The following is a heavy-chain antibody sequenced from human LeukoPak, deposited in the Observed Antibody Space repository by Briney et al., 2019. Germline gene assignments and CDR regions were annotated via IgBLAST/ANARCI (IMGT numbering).Heavy chain of an antibody. D-gene: IGHD3-16*01. V-gene: IGHV3-23*01. J-gene: IGHJ3*02. CDR2: MSGSGGST. CDR3: AKDREYSYVYDAFDI. Sequence: GGSLRLSCAASGFTFSSYAMSWVRQAPGRGLEWVSGMSGSGGSTYYADSVKGRFTISRDNSKNTLYLQMNTLRAEDTAVYYCAKDREYSYVYDAFDIWGQGTLVTVSS. CDR1: GFTFSSYA.